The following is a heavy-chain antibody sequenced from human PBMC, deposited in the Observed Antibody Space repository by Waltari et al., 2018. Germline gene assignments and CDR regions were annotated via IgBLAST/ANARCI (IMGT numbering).Heavy chain of an antibody. D-gene: IGHD3-10*01. J-gene: IGHJ4*02. CDR2: INHSGST. CDR3: ARGDYYGPKPLWRR. CDR1: GGSFSGYY. V-gene: IGHV4-34*01. Sequence: QVQLQQWGAGLLKPSETLSLTCAVYGGSFSGYYWSWIRQPPGKGLEWIGEINHSGSTNYNPSLKSRVTISVDTSKNQFSLKLSSVTAADTAVYYCARGDYYGPKPLWRRWGQGTLVTVSS.